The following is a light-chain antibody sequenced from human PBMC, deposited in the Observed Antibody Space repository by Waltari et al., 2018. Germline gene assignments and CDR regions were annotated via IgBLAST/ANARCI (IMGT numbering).Light chain of an antibody. CDR3: QSTDTIGTTVV. CDR1: VLTTEY. Sequence: SYGLTQPPSVSVSPGQTARINCSGDVLTTEYGYWYQQKPGRAPVVVIFKDTERPPGIPERFSGSGSGTTVTLTITGVQAEDEADYYCQSTDTIGTTVVFGGGTRLIAL. CDR2: KDT. J-gene: IGLJ2*01. V-gene: IGLV3-25*03.